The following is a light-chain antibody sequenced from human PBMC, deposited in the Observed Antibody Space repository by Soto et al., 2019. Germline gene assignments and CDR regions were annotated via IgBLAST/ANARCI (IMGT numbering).Light chain of an antibody. V-gene: IGKV3-15*01. CDR1: QSVSSN. J-gene: IGKJ4*01. CDR3: QQYNNRPLT. Sequence: EMVMTQSPATLSFSPGERATLSCRASQSVSSNLAWYQQKPGQAPSLLIYGASTRATGIPARFSGSGSGTEFTLSISSLQSEDFAVYYCQQYNNRPLTFGGGTKEEIK. CDR2: GAS.